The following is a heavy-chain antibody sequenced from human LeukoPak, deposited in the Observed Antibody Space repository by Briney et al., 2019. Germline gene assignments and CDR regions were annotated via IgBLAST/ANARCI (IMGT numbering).Heavy chain of an antibody. J-gene: IGHJ4*02. D-gene: IGHD4-11*01. CDR2: IKEDGSVK. CDR3: ARDHDYQSFDY. CDR1: GFTFSSYW. Sequence: GGSLRLSCVASGFTFSSYWMSWLRQASGKGLEWMANIKEDGSVKYYVDSLEGRFTISRDNAKNSLYLQMNSLRAEDTAVYYCARDHDYQSFDYWGQGTLVTVSS. V-gene: IGHV3-7*01.